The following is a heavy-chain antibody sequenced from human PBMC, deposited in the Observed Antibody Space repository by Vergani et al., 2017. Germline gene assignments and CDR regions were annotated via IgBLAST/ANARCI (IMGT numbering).Heavy chain of an antibody. Sequence: EVQLVESGGGLVKPGGSLRLSCAASGFTFSSYSMNWVRQAPGKGLEWVSSISSSSSYIYYADSVKGRFTISRDNAKNSLYLQMNSLRAEDTAVYYCVRSGIVRDYYFDYWGQGTLVTVSS. CDR2: ISSSSSYI. D-gene: IGHD3-10*01. CDR3: VRSGIVRDYYFDY. V-gene: IGHV3-21*01. CDR1: GFTFSSYS. J-gene: IGHJ4*02.